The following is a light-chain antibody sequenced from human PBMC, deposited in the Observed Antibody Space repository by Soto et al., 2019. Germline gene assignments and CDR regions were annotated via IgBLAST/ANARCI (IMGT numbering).Light chain of an antibody. CDR3: QQYNTFWT. J-gene: IGKJ1*01. CDR2: GAS. V-gene: IGKV3-15*01. Sequence: EVVMTQSPDTLSVSPGERVTLSCRASQSLRSNLAWYQQKPGQAPRLLIYGASTRATGIPARFSGSGSGTEFTLTISRLQSEDCAVYYCQQYNTFWTFGQGTKVESK. CDR1: QSLRSN.